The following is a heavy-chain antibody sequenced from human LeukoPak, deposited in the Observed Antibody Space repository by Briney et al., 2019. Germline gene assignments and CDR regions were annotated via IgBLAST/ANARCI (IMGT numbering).Heavy chain of an antibody. Sequence: GGSLRLSCAASGLTFSGYDMHWVRQAPGKGPEWVAVMSYGGQNERYADSVKGRFTISRDNAKNSLYLQMNSLRAEDTAVYYCACLSGSLLRNDYWGQGTLVTVSS. J-gene: IGHJ4*02. D-gene: IGHD2-15*01. V-gene: IGHV3-30*03. CDR2: MSYGGQNE. CDR3: ACLSGSLLRNDY. CDR1: GLTFSGYD.